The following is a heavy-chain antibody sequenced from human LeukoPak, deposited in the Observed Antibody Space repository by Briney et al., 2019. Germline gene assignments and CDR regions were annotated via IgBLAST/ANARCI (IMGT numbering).Heavy chain of an antibody. Sequence: GGSLRLSCAASGFTFSSYGMGWVRQAPGKGLEWVSAISGSGGSTYYADSVKGRFTISRDNAKNSLYLQMNSLRAEDTAVYYCARAHASGSYSDYWGQGTLVTVSS. CDR1: GFTFSSYG. J-gene: IGHJ4*02. CDR3: ARAHASGSYSDY. V-gene: IGHV3-23*01. D-gene: IGHD1-26*01. CDR2: ISGSGGST.